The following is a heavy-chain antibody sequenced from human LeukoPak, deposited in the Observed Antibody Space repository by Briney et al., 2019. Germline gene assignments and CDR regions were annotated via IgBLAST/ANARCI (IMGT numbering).Heavy chain of an antibody. D-gene: IGHD3-10*01. CDR3: ARDLGYYGSGTYARDYYYYMDV. V-gene: IGHV1-18*01. Sequence: ASVKVSCKASGYTFTSYGINWVRQAPGQGLEWMGWISAYNGNTDHAQKFQGRVTMTTDTSTSIAYMELRGLRSDDTAVYYCARDLGYYGSGTYARDYYYYMDVWGKGTTVTVSS. CDR2: ISAYNGNT. CDR1: GYTFTSYG. J-gene: IGHJ6*03.